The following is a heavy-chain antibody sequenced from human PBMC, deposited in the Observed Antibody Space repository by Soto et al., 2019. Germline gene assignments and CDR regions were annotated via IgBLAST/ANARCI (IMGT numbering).Heavy chain of an antibody. CDR3: ARDYDILTGYYHNAPVDY. Sequence: GGSLRLSCAASGFTFSSYSMNWVRQALGKGLEWVSSISSSSSYIYYADSVKGRFTISRDNAKNSLYLQMNSLRAEDTAVYSCARDYDILTGYYHNAPVDYWGQGTLVTVAS. D-gene: IGHD3-9*01. V-gene: IGHV3-21*01. CDR2: ISSSSSYI. CDR1: GFTFSSYS. J-gene: IGHJ4*02.